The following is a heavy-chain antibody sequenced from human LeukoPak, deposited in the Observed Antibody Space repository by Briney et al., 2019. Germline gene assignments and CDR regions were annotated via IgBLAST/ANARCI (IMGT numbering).Heavy chain of an antibody. V-gene: IGHV3-74*01. Sequence: PGGSLRLSCAASGFTFSIFWMHWVRPAPGKGLVWVARIKGDGSSTIYADSVKGRFTISRDNSKNTLYLQTSSLRAEDTAVYYCARASTTVPNLLDHWGRGTLVTVSS. CDR1: GFTFSIFW. J-gene: IGHJ4*02. D-gene: IGHD4-17*01. CDR2: IKGDGSST. CDR3: ARASTTVPNLLDH.